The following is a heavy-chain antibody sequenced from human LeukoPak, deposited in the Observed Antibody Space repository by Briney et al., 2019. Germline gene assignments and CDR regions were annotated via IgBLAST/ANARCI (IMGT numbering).Heavy chain of an antibody. CDR2: IHHTGST. CDR3: TRDRGDYEVDS. J-gene: IGHJ4*02. D-gene: IGHD4-17*01. V-gene: IGHV4-39*07. CDR1: GGSISSSCYY. Sequence: PSETLSLTCTVSGGSISSSCYYWGWICQPPGKGLECIGTIHHTGSTYYKPSLRSRVTISVDTSKNQFSLKLSSVTAADTAVYYCTRDRGDYEVDSWGQGSLVTVSS.